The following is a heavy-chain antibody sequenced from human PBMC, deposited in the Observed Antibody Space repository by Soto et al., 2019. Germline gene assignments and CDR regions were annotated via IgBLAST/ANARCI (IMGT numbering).Heavy chain of an antibody. CDR3: ARQLIAGTSSDY. CDR2: IYYSGST. CDR1: GGSISSSSYY. D-gene: IGHD2-15*01. J-gene: IGHJ4*02. V-gene: IGHV4-39*01. Sequence: SETLSLTCTVSGGSISSSSYYWGWIRQPPGKGLEWIGSIYYSGSTYYNPSLKSRVTISVDTSKNQFSLKLSSVTAADTAVYYCARQLIAGTSSDYWGQGTLVTVSS.